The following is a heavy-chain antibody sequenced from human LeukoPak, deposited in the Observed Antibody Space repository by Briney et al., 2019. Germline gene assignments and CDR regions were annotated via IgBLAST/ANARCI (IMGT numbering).Heavy chain of an antibody. V-gene: IGHV4-39*01. CDR3: ARHVPHHRAVFLIAVAGIDY. J-gene: IGHJ4*02. CDR2: IYYSGST. D-gene: IGHD6-19*01. Sequence: PSETLSLTCTVSGGSISSSSYYWGWIRQPPGKGLEWIGSIYYSGSTYYNPSLKSRVTISVDTSKNQFSLKLSSVTAADTAVYYCARHVPHHRAVFLIAVAGIDYWGQGTLVTVSS. CDR1: GGSISSSSYY.